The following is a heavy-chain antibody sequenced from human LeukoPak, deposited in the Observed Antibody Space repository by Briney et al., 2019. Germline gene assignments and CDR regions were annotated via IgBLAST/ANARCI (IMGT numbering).Heavy chain of an antibody. J-gene: IGHJ4*02. CDR3: ARSITTNPFDY. Sequence: KPSETLSLTCTVSGGSISSYYWSWIRQPPGKGLEWIGSIYYSGVTNHNPSLKSRVTISVDTSKNQFSLRLSSVTAADTAVYYCARSITTNPFDYWGQGTLVTVSS. D-gene: IGHD6-6*01. CDR1: GGSISSYY. CDR2: IYYSGVT. V-gene: IGHV4-59*01.